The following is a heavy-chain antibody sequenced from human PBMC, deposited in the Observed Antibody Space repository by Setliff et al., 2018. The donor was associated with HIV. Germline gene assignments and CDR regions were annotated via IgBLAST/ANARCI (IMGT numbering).Heavy chain of an antibody. J-gene: IGHJ4*02. V-gene: IGHV4-39*01. CDR3: ARLRQWLAFFDS. D-gene: IGHD6-19*01. CDR2: ISYTGIT. CDR1: GGSISRGSYS. Sequence: SETLSLTCTVSGGSISRGSYSWGWIRQPPGKGLEWIGSISYTGITNYNPSLKSQVTISVDTSQNQFSLKLTSVTAADTAAYYCARLRQWLAFFDSWGQGTLVTVSS.